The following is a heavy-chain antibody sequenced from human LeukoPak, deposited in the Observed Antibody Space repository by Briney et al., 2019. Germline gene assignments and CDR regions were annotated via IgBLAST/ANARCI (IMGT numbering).Heavy chain of an antibody. Sequence: SETLSLTCTVSGGSISRYYWSWVRQPPGEGLEWIGYIYYSGSTNYNPSLKRRVTISVDTSKNQFSLKLSSVTAADTAVYYCARVSESFDYWGQGTLVTVSS. CDR1: GGSISRYY. CDR3: ARVSESFDY. CDR2: IYYSGST. D-gene: IGHD6-25*01. J-gene: IGHJ4*02. V-gene: IGHV4-59*01.